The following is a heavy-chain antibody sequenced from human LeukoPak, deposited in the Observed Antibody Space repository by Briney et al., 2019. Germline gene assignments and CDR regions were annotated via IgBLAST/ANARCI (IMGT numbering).Heavy chain of an antibody. V-gene: IGHV4-59*08. J-gene: IGHJ3*02. CDR1: GGSISSYY. Sequence: SETLSLTCTVSGGSISSYYWSWIRQPPGKGLEWIGYIYYSGSTNYNPSLKSRVTISVDTSKNQFSLKLGSVTAADTAVYYCARHQQLKGGGGAFDIWGQGTMVTVSS. CDR2: IYYSGST. CDR3: ARHQQLKGGGGAFDI. D-gene: IGHD3-16*01.